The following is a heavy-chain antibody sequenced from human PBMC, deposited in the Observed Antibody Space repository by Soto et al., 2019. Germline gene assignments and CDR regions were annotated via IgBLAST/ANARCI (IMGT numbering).Heavy chain of an antibody. CDR3: VREEERRSGYISLAY. D-gene: IGHD5-12*01. CDR2: ISAYSGNT. J-gene: IGHJ4*02. CDR1: GYTFTDYG. Sequence: GASVKVSCKASGYTFTDYGISWVRQAPGQGPEWMGWISAYSGNTKYAQKVQGRVTLTTDTSTTTAYMELRSLRSDDTAVYYCVREEERRSGYISLAYWGQGTPVTVSS. V-gene: IGHV1-18*01.